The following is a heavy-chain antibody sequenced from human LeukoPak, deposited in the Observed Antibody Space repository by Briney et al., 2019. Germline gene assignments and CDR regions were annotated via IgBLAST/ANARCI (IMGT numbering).Heavy chain of an antibody. V-gene: IGHV3-74*01. Sequence: GGSLRLSCAASGFTFTTYFMHWVRQAPGEGLVWVSRINNDGTTTRYADSVKGRFTISRDNAKNTLYLQMNSLRAEDTALYYCAKDRSSSSTSWFFDYWGQGTLVTVSS. CDR1: GFTFTTYF. CDR2: INNDGTTT. J-gene: IGHJ4*02. CDR3: AKDRSSSSTSWFFDY. D-gene: IGHD2-2*01.